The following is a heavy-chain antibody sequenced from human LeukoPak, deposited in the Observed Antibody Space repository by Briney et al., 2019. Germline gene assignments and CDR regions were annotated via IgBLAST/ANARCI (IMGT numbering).Heavy chain of an antibody. D-gene: IGHD6-19*01. Sequence: GGSLRLSCAASGFTFSSYAMSWVRQAPGKGLEWGSAISGSGGSTYYADSVKGRFTISRDNSKNTLYLQMNSLRAEDTAVYYCAREVRQWLVNGGPNFDYWGQGTLVTVSS. CDR1: GFTFSSYA. J-gene: IGHJ4*02. CDR3: AREVRQWLVNGGPNFDY. V-gene: IGHV3-23*01. CDR2: ISGSGGST.